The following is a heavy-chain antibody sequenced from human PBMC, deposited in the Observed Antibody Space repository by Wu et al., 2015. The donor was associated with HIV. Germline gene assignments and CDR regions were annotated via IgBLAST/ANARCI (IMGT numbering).Heavy chain of an antibody. CDR1: GYTFTSYG. Sequence: QVQLVQSGAEVKKPGASVKVSCKASGYTFTSYGISWVRQAPGQGLEWMGWISAYNGNTNYAQKLQGRVTMTTDTSTSTAYMELRSLRSDDTAVYYCARDVDDYFDLVYYSVSGVLDYVGPGNPGPTVSS. CDR3: ARDVDDYFDLVYYSVSGVLDY. V-gene: IGHV1-18*01. CDR2: ISAYNGNT. D-gene: IGHD3-16*01. J-gene: IGHJ4*02.